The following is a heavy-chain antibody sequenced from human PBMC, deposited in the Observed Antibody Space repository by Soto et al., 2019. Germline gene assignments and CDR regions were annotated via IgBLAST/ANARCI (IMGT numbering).Heavy chain of an antibody. V-gene: IGHV4-59*08. D-gene: IGHD1-1*01. CDR2: IHFTGKT. J-gene: IGHJ4*02. CDR3: ARHMDTTGNEAFDS. Sequence: QVQLQESGPGLVKPSETLSLTCTVSGGSISGYYWSWIWQPPGKGLEGIAFIHFTGKTSYTPSLKSRVTISLDTSKNQFSLKLNSVTAADTAVYYCARHMDTTGNEAFDSWGQGALVTVSS. CDR1: GGSISGYY.